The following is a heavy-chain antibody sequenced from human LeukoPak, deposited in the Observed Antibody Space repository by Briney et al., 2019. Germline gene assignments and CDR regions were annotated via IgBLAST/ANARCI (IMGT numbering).Heavy chain of an antibody. Sequence: GGSLRLSCAASGFTFRSYAMSWVRQAPGKGREWVAVIRGNGGGTYYADSVKGRFTISRDNSKNSLYLQMNSLRAEDTAVYYCGRSIWTHNSFTTDVWGQGTTVTVSS. V-gene: IGHV3-23*01. J-gene: IGHJ6*02. CDR2: IRGNGGGT. CDR1: GFTFRSYA. D-gene: IGHD3/OR15-3a*01. CDR3: GRSIWTHNSFTTDV.